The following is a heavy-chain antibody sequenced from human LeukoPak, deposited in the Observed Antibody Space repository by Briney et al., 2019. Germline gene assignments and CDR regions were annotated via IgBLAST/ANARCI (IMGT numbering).Heavy chain of an antibody. CDR2: IKEDGTET. CDR1: GYMFSSNW. CDR3: AKEGRSLQTY. Sequence: GGSLRLSCAAAGYMFSSNWMSWVRLAPGKGLEWVANIKEDGTETYYVDSVKGRFTISRDNAKNSLYLQMNSLRVEDTAVYYCAKEGRSLQTYWGQGTLVTVSS. J-gene: IGHJ4*02. V-gene: IGHV3-7*03. D-gene: IGHD5-24*01.